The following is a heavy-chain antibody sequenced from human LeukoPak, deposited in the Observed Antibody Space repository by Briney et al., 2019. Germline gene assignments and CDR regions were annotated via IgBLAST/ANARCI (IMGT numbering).Heavy chain of an antibody. CDR2: VYMNGHS. CDR1: GGSITSSSYY. D-gene: IGHD2-21*01. V-gene: IGHV4-61*02. J-gene: IGHJ5*02. CDR3: ARGSCGVNCPKFNWLDT. Sequence: KSSETLSLTCTVSGGSITSSSYYWTWIRQSAGGGLEWIGRVYMNGHSNSNPSLESRVTISVDTSNNQFSLNLASVTAADTARYFCARGSCGVNCPKFNWLDTWGQGILVTVSS.